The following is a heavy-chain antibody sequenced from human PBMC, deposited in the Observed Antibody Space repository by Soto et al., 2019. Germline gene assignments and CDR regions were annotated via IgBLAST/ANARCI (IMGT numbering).Heavy chain of an antibody. J-gene: IGHJ4*02. D-gene: IGHD2-8*01. V-gene: IGHV4-30-2*01. CDR2: INHLETT. Sequence: PSETLSLTCTVSGASITFGGYSWSWIRQTPGKGLEWIGYINHLETTFYNPSFESRLTLSIDRAKNQFSLKLHSMSAADRAVYFCARGGVSGYFDYWGQGILVTVSS. CDR1: GASITFGGYS. CDR3: ARGGVSGYFDY.